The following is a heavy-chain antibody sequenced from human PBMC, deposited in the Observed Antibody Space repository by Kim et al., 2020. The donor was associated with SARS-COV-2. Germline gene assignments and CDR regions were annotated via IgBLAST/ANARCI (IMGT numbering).Heavy chain of an antibody. Sequence: KYNPSPKSRVTISVTTSKNHFSLKLSSVTAADTAVYYCARNYGSGSHPRYWGQGTLVTVSS. CDR3: ARNYGSGSHPRY. D-gene: IGHD3-10*01. V-gene: IGHV4-61*03. J-gene: IGHJ4*02.